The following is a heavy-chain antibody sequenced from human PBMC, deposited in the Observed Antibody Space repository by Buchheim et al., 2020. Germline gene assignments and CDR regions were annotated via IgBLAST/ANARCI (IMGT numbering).Heavy chain of an antibody. D-gene: IGHD2-2*01. Sequence: QMQLVQSGPEVKKPGTSVKVSCKASGFTFTSSAVQWVRQARGQRLEWIGWIVVGSGNKNYAQKFQERVTITRDSPTRQAYMELSSLRSEDTAVYYCELYQLRPTNHRMDVWGQGTT. J-gene: IGHJ6*02. CDR3: ELYQLRPTNHRMDV. CDR1: GFTFTSSA. CDR2: IVVGSGNK. V-gene: IGHV1-58*01.